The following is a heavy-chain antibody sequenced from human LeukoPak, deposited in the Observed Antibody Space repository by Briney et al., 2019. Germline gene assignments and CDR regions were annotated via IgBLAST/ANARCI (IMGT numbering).Heavy chain of an antibody. CDR1: GFTFSTYG. J-gene: IGHJ4*02. D-gene: IGHD5-24*01. V-gene: IGHV3-23*01. Sequence: PGGSLRLSCAASGFTFSTYGMTWVRQAPGKGLEWVSSISGSGGSTYYADSVKGRVTVSRDNSKSTLFLQMNSLRAEDTAVYYCTRVGYIDEGIDYWGQGTLVTVSS. CDR2: ISGSGGST. CDR3: TRVGYIDEGIDY.